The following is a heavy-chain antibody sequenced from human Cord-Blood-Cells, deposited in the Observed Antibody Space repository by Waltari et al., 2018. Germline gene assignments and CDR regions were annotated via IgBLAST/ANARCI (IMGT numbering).Heavy chain of an antibody. CDR1: GDSVSSNSAA. V-gene: IGHV6-1*01. Sequence: QVQLQQSGPGLVKPSQTLSLTCAISGDSVSSNSAAWNWIRQSPTRDLEWLGRTYYRSKWYNDYAVSVKSRITINPDTSKNQFSLQLNSVTPEDTAVYYCARDRGYSSGWYLHPFDYWGQGTLVTVSS. D-gene: IGHD6-19*01. CDR3: ARDRGYSSGWYLHPFDY. CDR2: TYYRSKWYN. J-gene: IGHJ4*02.